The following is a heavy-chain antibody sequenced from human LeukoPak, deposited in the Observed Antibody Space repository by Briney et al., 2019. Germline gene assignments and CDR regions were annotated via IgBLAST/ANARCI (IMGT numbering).Heavy chain of an antibody. J-gene: IGHJ3*02. V-gene: IGHV3-21*01. CDR1: GFTFSSYS. CDR2: ISSSSSYI. Sequence: GGSLRLSCAASGFTFSSYSMNWVRQAPGKGLEWVSSISSSSSYIYYADSVKGRFTISRDNAKNSLYLQMNSLRAEDTAVYYCARAKGVGSWAFDIWGQGTMVTVSS. D-gene: IGHD3-10*01. CDR3: ARAKGVGSWAFDI.